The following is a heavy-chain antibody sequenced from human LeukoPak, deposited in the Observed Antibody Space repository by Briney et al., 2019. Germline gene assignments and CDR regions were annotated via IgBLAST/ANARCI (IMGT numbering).Heavy chain of an antibody. V-gene: IGHV4-61*02. D-gene: IGHD3-16*02. CDR2: IYTSGST. Sequence: SETLSLTCTVSGGSISSGSYYWSWIRQPAGKGLEWIGRIYTSGSTNYNPSLKSRVTISVDTSKNQFSLKLSSVTAADTAVYYCARGRLSAVGWFDPWGQGTLVTVSS. CDR3: ARGRLSAVGWFDP. CDR1: GGSISSGSYY. J-gene: IGHJ5*02.